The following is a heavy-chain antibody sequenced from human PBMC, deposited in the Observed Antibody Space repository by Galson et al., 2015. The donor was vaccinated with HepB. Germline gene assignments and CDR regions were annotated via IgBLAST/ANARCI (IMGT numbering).Heavy chain of an antibody. Sequence: SLRLSCAASGFTFSSYAMHWVRQAPGKGLEWVAVISYDGSNKYYADSVKGRFTISRDNSENTLYLQMNSLRAEDTAVYYCARGRSGWRAFDAFDIWGQGTMVTVSS. V-gene: IGHV3-30-3*01. CDR3: ARGRSGWRAFDAFDI. CDR2: ISYDGSNK. CDR1: GFTFSSYA. J-gene: IGHJ3*02. D-gene: IGHD2-15*01.